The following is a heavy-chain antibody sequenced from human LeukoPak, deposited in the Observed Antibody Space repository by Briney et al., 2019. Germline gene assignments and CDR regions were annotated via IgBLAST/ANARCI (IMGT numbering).Heavy chain of an antibody. J-gene: IGHJ4*02. V-gene: IGHV4-38-2*02. CDR2: IYHSGST. CDR1: GYSISSGYY. CDR3: ARDGNSYDSSGRSLEY. D-gene: IGHD3-22*01. Sequence: PSETLSLTCTVSGYSISSGYYWGWIRQPPGKGLEWIGSIYHSGSTYYNPSLKSRVTISVDTSKNQFSLKLRSVTAADTAVYYCARDGNSYDSSGRSLEYWGQGTLVTVSS.